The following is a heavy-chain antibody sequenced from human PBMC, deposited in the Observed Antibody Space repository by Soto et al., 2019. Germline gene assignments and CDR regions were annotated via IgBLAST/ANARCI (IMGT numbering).Heavy chain of an antibody. CDR2: IIPIFGTA. CDR3: ARDGSLWELLDY. D-gene: IGHD1-26*01. Sequence: VASVKVSCKASGGTFSSYAISWVRQAPGQGLEWMGGIIPIFGTANYAQKFQGRVTITADESTSTAYMELSSLRSEDTAVYYCARDGSLWELLDYWGQGTLVTVSS. CDR1: GGTFSSYA. J-gene: IGHJ4*02. V-gene: IGHV1-69*13.